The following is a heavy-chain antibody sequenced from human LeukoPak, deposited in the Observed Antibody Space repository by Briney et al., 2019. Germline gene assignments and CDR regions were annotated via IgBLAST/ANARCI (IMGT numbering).Heavy chain of an antibody. CDR1: TLTFSRYT. CDR2: ISAGSDYQ. D-gene: IGHD4-23*01. V-gene: IGHV3-21*01. Sequence: GGSLRLSCAASTLTFSRYTMNWVRQAPGKGLEWVSSISAGSDYQNYADSVKGRFSISRDNPKNSLYLQMNSLRDEDTAVYYCARGTTVVTPRYFDLWGRGTLVTVSS. J-gene: IGHJ2*01. CDR3: ARGTTVVTPRYFDL.